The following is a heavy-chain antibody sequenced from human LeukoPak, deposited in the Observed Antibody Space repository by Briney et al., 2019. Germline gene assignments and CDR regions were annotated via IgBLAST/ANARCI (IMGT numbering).Heavy chain of an antibody. CDR3: AREGIYGWYNWFDP. Sequence: PSETLSLTCTASGGTISSYYWSWIRQPPGKGLEWIGYMYRTGSTNYNPSLKSRVTITPDTSKNQFSLGLTSVTAADTAVYYCAREGIYGWYNWFDPCGQGTLVTVSS. J-gene: IGHJ5*02. V-gene: IGHV4-59*01. D-gene: IGHD6-19*01. CDR2: MYRTGST. CDR1: GGTISSYY.